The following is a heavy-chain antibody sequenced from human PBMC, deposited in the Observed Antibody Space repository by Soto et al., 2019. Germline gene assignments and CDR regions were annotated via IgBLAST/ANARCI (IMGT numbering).Heavy chain of an antibody. D-gene: IGHD3-22*01. J-gene: IGHJ4*02. Sequence: GGSLRLSCAASGFTFSSYAMHWVRQAPGKGLEWVAVISYDGSNKYYADSVKGRFTISRDNSKNTLYLQMNSLRAEDTAVYYCARDHDSSGYIDYWGQGTLVTVSS. CDR1: GFTFSSYA. V-gene: IGHV3-30-3*01. CDR2: ISYDGSNK. CDR3: ARDHDSSGYIDY.